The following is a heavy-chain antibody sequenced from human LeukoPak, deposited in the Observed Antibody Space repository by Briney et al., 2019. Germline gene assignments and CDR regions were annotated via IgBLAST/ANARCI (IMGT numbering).Heavy chain of an antibody. D-gene: IGHD1-20*01. Sequence: SETLSLTCTLSGGSISTYYWSWIRQPPGKGLEWIGYIYHSGSTNYNPSLKSRVTISVDTSKNQFSLKLSSVTAADTAVYYCARRPLTGTTPWFDPWGQGTLVTVSS. CDR3: ARRPLTGTTPWFDP. CDR2: IYHSGST. J-gene: IGHJ5*02. CDR1: GGSISTYY. V-gene: IGHV4-59*01.